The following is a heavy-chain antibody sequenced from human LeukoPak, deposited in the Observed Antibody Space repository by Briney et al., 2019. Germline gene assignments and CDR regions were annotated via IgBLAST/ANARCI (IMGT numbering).Heavy chain of an antibody. Sequence: PGGSLSLSCAASGFTFSNYWMHWVRQAPGKGLVWVSRINRDGSSTNYADSVKGRFTISRDNAKNTLYLQMNSLRAEDTAVYYCARDVGDWGQGTLVTVSS. V-gene: IGHV3-74*01. CDR2: INRDGSST. D-gene: IGHD1-26*01. J-gene: IGHJ4*02. CDR1: GFTFSNYW. CDR3: ARDVGD.